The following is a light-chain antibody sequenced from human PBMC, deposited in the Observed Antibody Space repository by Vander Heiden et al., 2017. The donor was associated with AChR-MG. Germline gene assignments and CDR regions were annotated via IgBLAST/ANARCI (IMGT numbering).Light chain of an antibody. V-gene: IGLV2-11*01. CDR3: CSYSASNPYV. J-gene: IGLJ1*01. Sequence: QSALTPPRSVSGSPGQSVTISCTGASSAVGGYNYVSWYQHHPGKAPKLMIYDVAKRPSGVPDRLSTPKAGHTASLTISGLQAEDEADYYCCSYSASNPYVFGSGTKVTVL. CDR1: SSAVGGYNY. CDR2: DVA.